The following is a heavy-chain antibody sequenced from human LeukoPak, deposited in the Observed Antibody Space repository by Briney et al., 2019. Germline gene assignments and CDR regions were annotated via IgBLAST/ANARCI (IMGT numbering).Heavy chain of an antibody. J-gene: IGHJ4*02. Sequence: SETLSLTCAVYCGSITVYYWSGIRHPPGRGLEWVGKTHYTGATSYNPPLKSRATISTDTSKNQFSLRLSSVTAADTAVYYCARRNILTGYWFGFWGQGALVTVSS. V-gene: IGHV4-34*01. D-gene: IGHD3-9*01. CDR2: THYTGAT. CDR1: CGSITVYY. CDR3: ARRNILTGYWFGF.